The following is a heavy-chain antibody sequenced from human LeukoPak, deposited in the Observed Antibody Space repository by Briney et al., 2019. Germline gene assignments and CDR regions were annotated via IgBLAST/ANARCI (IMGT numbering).Heavy chain of an antibody. CDR3: ARVRYSSSWNYMDV. Sequence: PGGSLTLSCTASGYPFSSYCMHWVRHAPGKGLVWVSRINTDGSSTTYADSVKGRFTISRDNAKNTLHLQMNSLRAEDTAVYYCARVRYSSSWNYMDVWGKGTTVTVSS. CDR2: INTDGSST. CDR1: GYPFSSYC. D-gene: IGHD6-13*01. J-gene: IGHJ6*03. V-gene: IGHV3-74*01.